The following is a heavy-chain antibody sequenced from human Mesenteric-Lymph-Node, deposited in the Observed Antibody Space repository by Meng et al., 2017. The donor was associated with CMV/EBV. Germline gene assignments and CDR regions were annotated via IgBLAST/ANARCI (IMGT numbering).Heavy chain of an antibody. D-gene: IGHD5-12*01. J-gene: IGHJ4*02. CDR2: IYYSGST. V-gene: IGHV4-59*01. CDR3: ARELATTWFDY. Sequence: LTCTVSGGSISSYYWSWIRQPPGKGLEWIGYIYYSGSTNYNPSLKSRVTISVDTSKNQFSLKLSSVTAADTAVYYCARELATTWFDYWGQGTLVTVSS. CDR1: GGSISSYY.